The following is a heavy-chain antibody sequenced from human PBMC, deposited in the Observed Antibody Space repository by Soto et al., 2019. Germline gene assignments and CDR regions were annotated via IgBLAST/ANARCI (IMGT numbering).Heavy chain of an antibody. Sequence: QVQLVESGGGVVQPGRSLRLSCAASGFTFSSYAMHWVRQAPGKGLEWVAVISYDGSNKYYADSVKGRFTISRDNSKNTLYLQMNSLRAEDTAVYYCARDGASYYYDSSGYSPDYWGQGTLVTVSS. CDR1: GFTFSSYA. J-gene: IGHJ4*02. V-gene: IGHV3-30-3*01. CDR2: ISYDGSNK. CDR3: ARDGASYYYDSSGYSPDY. D-gene: IGHD3-22*01.